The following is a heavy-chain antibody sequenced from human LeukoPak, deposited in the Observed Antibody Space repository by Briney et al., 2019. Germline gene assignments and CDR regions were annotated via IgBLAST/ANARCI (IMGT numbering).Heavy chain of an antibody. CDR2: FHDSEST. D-gene: IGHD1-26*01. J-gene: IGHJ4*02. Sequence: SETLSLTCTVSGGSISNNYCSWIRQPPGKGLEWIGHFHDSESTNYNPSLKSRVTISVDTSKNQFSLKLSSVTAADTAVYYCARGDPSGRPGIAFDYWGQGTLVTVSS. CDR3: ARGDPSGRPGIAFDY. CDR1: GGSISNNY. V-gene: IGHV4-59*01.